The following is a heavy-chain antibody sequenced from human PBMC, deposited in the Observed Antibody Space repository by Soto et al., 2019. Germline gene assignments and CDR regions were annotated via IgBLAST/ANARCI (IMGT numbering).Heavy chain of an antibody. CDR1: GFTVSSNY. D-gene: IGHD3-22*01. V-gene: IGHV3-53*01. CDR2: IYSGGST. CDR3: ARDTALEYYDSSGYSHYFDY. J-gene: IGHJ4*02. Sequence: GGSLRLSCAASGFTVSSNYMSWVRQAPGKGLEWVSVIYSGGSTYYADSVKGRFTISRDNSKNTLYLQMSSLRAEDTAVYYCARDTALEYYDSSGYSHYFDYWGQGTLVTVSS.